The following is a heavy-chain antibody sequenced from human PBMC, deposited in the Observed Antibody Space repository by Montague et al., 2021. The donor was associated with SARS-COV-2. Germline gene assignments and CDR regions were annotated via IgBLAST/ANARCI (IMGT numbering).Heavy chain of an antibody. J-gene: IGHJ3*02. CDR3: ARDSNDILTGYYAFDI. D-gene: IGHD3-9*01. CDR1: GFTFSSHS. V-gene: IGHV3-21*01. Sequence: SLRLSCAASGFTFSSHSMNWVRQAPGKGLEWVSSISSSSSYIYYADSVKGRFTISRDNAKNSLYLQMNSLRAEDTAVYYCARDSNDILTGYYAFDIWGQGTMVTVSS. CDR2: ISSSSSYI.